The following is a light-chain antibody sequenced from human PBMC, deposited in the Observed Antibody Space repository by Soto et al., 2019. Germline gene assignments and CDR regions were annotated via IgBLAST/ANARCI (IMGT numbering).Light chain of an antibody. CDR3: QSYDNSLSGSWV. Sequence: QSVLTQPPSVSGAPGQRGTISCTGSSSNIGAGFDVHWYHQIAGTAPQLLIYGNSNRPSGVPDRFSGSKSGTSASLAINGLHADYEAHYYCQSYDNSLSGSWVFGEGTKVTVL. V-gene: IGLV1-40*01. CDR1: SSNIGAGFD. J-gene: IGLJ3*02. CDR2: GNS.